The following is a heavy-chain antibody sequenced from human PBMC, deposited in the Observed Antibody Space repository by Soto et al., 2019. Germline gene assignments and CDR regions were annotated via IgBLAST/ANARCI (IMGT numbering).Heavy chain of an antibody. CDR2: IYHSGTA. V-gene: IGHV4-4*02. J-gene: IGHJ6*02. Sequence: SETLSLTCAVSGYSIVSTNWWSWVRQPPGKGLEWIGEIYHSGTANYNPSLESRVTISKDESRNKLSLKLTSVTAADTAVYYCARLDRDYFYHGMDVWGQGTTVTVSS. D-gene: IGHD1-1*01. CDR1: GYSIVSTNW. CDR3: ARLDRDYFYHGMDV.